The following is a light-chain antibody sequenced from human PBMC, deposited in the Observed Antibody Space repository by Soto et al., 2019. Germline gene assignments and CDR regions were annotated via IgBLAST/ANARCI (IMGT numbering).Light chain of an antibody. V-gene: IGKV3-11*01. CDR3: EQRSNWPPVIT. J-gene: IGKJ5*01. CDR1: QSVSSY. Sequence: EIVLTQSPATLSLSPGERATLSCRASQSVSSYLAWYQQQPGQAPRLLIYDASNRATGIPARFSGSGSGTVFNLTISSLEPEDVAVYLCEQRSNWPPVITFGQGTRLEIK. CDR2: DAS.